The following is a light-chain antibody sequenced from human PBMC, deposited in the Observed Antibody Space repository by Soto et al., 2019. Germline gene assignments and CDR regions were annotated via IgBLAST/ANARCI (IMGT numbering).Light chain of an antibody. J-gene: IGKJ1*01. CDR2: KAS. CDR3: MQGTHWPTT. Sequence: VVMTQSPLSLPVTLGQPASISCRSSQSLVYSDGNAYLTWFHQRPGQSPRRLIYKASNRDSGVPERFSGSGSGTDFTLQINRVEAEDVGVYYCMQGTHWPTTFGRGTRVEIK. CDR1: QSLVYSDGNAY. V-gene: IGKV2-30*01.